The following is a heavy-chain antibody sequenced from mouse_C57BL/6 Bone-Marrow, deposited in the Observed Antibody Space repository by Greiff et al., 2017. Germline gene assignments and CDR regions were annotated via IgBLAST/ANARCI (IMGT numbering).Heavy chain of an antibody. J-gene: IGHJ4*01. V-gene: IGHV1-64*01. CDR2: IHPNSGST. D-gene: IGHD1-1*01. CDR1: GYTFTSYW. Sequence: QVQLQQPGAELVKPGASVTLSCKASGYTFTSYWMHWVKQRPGQGLEWIGMIHPNSGSTNYNEKFKSKATLTVDKSSSTAYMQLSSLTSEDSAVYYCARGYYGTYYYAMDYWGQGTSVTVSA. CDR3: ARGYYGTYYYAMDY.